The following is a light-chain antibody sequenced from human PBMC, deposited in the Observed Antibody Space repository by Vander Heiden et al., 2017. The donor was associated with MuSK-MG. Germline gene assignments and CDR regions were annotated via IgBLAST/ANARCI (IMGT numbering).Light chain of an antibody. CDR3: QQHSNWPPIT. CDR2: GAS. Sequence: EIVMTQSPATLSVSPGERATLSCRASQSVSSNLAWYQQKPGQAPRLLIYGASTRDTGIPARFSGNGYGKEFTLTVSSRQSEDFAVYYCQQHSNWPPITFGRGTKVDIK. V-gene: IGKV3-15*01. CDR1: QSVSSN. J-gene: IGKJ4*01.